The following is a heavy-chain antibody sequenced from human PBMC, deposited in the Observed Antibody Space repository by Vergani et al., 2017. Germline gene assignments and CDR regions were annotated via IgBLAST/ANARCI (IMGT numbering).Heavy chain of an antibody. CDR2: IWYDGSNK. D-gene: IGHD3-16*01. CDR1: GFTFSSYG. Sequence: QVQLVESGGGVVQPGRSLRLSCAASGFTFSSYGMHWVRQAPGKGLDWVAVIWYDGSNKYYADSVKGRFTISRDNSKNTLYLQMNSLRAEDTAVYYCARGDGDLGAFDIWGQGTMVTVSS. V-gene: IGHV3-33*01. J-gene: IGHJ3*02. CDR3: ARGDGDLGAFDI.